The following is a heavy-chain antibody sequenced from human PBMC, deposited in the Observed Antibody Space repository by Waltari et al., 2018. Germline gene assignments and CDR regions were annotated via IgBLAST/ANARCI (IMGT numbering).Heavy chain of an antibody. V-gene: IGHV4-34*01. CDR1: GGSFSGYY. Sequence: QVQLQQWGAGLLKPSETLSLTCAVYGGSFSGYYWSWLRQPPGKGLEWIGEINHSGSTNYNPSLKSRVTISVDTSKNQFSLKLSSVTAADTAVYYCASTPRYYGSGSYFVTPVRGGDYWGQGTLVTVSS. J-gene: IGHJ4*02. CDR3: ASTPRYYGSGSYFVTPVRGGDY. D-gene: IGHD3-10*01. CDR2: INHSGST.